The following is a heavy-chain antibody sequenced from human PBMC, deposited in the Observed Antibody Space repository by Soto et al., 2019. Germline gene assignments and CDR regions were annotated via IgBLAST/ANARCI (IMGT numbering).Heavy chain of an antibody. CDR1: GGSFNNDY. Sequence: PSETLSLTCTISGGSFNNDYWTWIRQSPGKGLEWIGYIFHSGITDYNPSVKSRVTISIDKSKNLFFLKLTSVTAADTAVYYCARDRYFYDSAGYYRTLDSWGQGILVTVSS. V-gene: IGHV4-59*01. CDR3: ARDRYFYDSAGYYRTLDS. D-gene: IGHD3-22*01. CDR2: IFHSGIT. J-gene: IGHJ5*01.